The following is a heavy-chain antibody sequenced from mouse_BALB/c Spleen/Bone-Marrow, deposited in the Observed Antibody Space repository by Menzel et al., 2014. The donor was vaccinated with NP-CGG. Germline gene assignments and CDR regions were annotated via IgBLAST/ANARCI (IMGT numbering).Heavy chain of an antibody. J-gene: IGHJ4*01. CDR1: GYTFTDHE. CDR2: LDPETGGT. CDR3: ANWGYYAMDY. V-gene: IGHV1-15*01. D-gene: IGHD4-1*01. Sequence: QVQLQQSGAELVRPGASVTLSCKASGYTFTDHEMHWVKQTPVHGLEWIGTLDPETGGTAYNQKFKDMATLTADKSSTTAYMELRSLTSEDSAVYYCANWGYYAMDYWGQGISVTVSS.